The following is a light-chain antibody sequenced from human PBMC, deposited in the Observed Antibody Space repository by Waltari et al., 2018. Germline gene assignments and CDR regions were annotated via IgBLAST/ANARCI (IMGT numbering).Light chain of an antibody. Sequence: VVLTQSPATLSVSPGESAIISCRASQSVSSNLAWYQQKPGQAPRLLIYDASTTASSIPARFSGSGSGTEFTLTINSLQSEDSATYYCQQYNRWPPITFGQGTRLDIK. CDR1: QSVSSN. CDR2: DAS. V-gene: IGKV3-15*01. CDR3: QQYNRWPPIT. J-gene: IGKJ5*01.